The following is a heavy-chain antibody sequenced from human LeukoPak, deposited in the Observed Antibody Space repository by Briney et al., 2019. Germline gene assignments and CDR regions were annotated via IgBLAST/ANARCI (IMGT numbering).Heavy chain of an antibody. Sequence: GGSLKLSCAASGFTFSDSGMHWVRQASGKGLEWVGRIRSRANSYATAYAASVRGRFTISRDDSKNTAYLQMNSLRTEDTAVYYSTRRYCSGGSCYSDYWGQATLVTVSS. D-gene: IGHD2-15*01. CDR3: TRRYCSGGSCYSDY. CDR1: GFTFSDSG. J-gene: IGHJ4*02. V-gene: IGHV3-73*01. CDR2: IRSRANSYAT.